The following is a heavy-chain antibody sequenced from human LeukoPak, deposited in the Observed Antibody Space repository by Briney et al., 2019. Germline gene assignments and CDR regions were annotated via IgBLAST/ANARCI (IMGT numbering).Heavy chain of an antibody. V-gene: IGHV3-33*01. Sequence: PGRALRLSCAASVFTFSSHVMHWVRQAPGKGVAWVAGIWYDGSNKYYADSVKGRFTISRDNSKNTLYLQMNSLRAEDTAVYYCARESGHYYDSSGYYDYWGQGTLVTVSS. CDR1: VFTFSSHV. D-gene: IGHD3-22*01. J-gene: IGHJ4*02. CDR3: ARESGHYYDSSGYYDY. CDR2: IWYDGSNK.